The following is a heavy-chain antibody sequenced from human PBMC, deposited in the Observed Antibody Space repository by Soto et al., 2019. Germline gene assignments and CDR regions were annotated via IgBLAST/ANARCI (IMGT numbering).Heavy chain of an antibody. CDR2: IIPIFGTA. Sequence: SVKVSCKASGGTFSSYAISWVRQAPGQGLEWMGGIIPIFGTANYAQKFQGRVTITADESTSTAYMELSSLRSEDTAVYYCSMGMVMTTVTNLYYYYGMDVWGQGTTVTVSS. J-gene: IGHJ6*02. CDR3: SMGMVMTTVTNLYYYYGMDV. CDR1: GGTFSSYA. V-gene: IGHV1-69*13. D-gene: IGHD4-17*01.